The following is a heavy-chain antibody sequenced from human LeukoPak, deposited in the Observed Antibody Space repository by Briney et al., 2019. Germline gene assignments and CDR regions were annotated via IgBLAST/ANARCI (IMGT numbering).Heavy chain of an antibody. J-gene: IGHJ5*02. D-gene: IGHD6-13*01. Sequence: PSETLSLTCTVSGGSISSYYWSWIRQPPGKGLEWIGYIYYSGSTNYNPSLKSRVTISVDTSKNQFSLKLSSVTAADTAVYYCARASSWYHHNWFDPWGQGTLVTVSS. CDR3: ARASSWYHHNWFDP. CDR2: IYYSGST. CDR1: GGSISSYY. V-gene: IGHV4-59*01.